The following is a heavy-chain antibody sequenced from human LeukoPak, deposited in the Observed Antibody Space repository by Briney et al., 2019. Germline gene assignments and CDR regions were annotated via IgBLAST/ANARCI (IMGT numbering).Heavy chain of an antibody. CDR1: GGSISTYY. CDR2: IYYSGST. Sequence: SETLSLTCTVSGGSISTYYWSWIRQPPGKGLEWIGYIYYSGSTNDNPSLKSRVTISIDTSNNQFSLKLTSVTAADTAVYYCARDPFNWGSDYYGMDVWGQGTTVTVSS. J-gene: IGHJ6*02. CDR3: ARDPFNWGSDYYGMDV. D-gene: IGHD7-27*01. V-gene: IGHV4-59*01.